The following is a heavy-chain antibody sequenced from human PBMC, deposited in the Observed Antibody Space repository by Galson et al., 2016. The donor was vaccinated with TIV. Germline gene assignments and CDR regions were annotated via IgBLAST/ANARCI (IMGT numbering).Heavy chain of an antibody. Sequence: SVKVSCKASGYTFSNYAISWVRQAPGQGLEWMGWINIYNDNTYYAQRVQGRFTMTTDTSTGTAYMELRSLRSDDTGVYFCARDRNSISAVILEDDAFDVWGQATMVTVSS. CDR2: INIYNDNT. CDR3: ARDRNSISAVILEDDAFDV. D-gene: IGHD3-3*01. J-gene: IGHJ3*01. V-gene: IGHV1-18*01. CDR1: GYTFSNYA.